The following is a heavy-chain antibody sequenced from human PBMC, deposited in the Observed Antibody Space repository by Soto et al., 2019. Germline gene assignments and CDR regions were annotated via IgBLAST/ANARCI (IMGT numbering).Heavy chain of an antibody. J-gene: IGHJ4*02. CDR3: AKEYSSGWYFLDS. CDR2: ISGSAGSK. CDR1: GFTFRISE. V-gene: IGHV3-23*01. D-gene: IGHD6-19*01. Sequence: QPGGSLRLSCVASGFTFRISEMSWVRQAPGRGLEWVSTISGSAGSKYYADPVKGRFTISSDNSKNTLYLQMNSLRAEDTAKYYCAKEYSSGWYFLDSWGQGTQVTVSS.